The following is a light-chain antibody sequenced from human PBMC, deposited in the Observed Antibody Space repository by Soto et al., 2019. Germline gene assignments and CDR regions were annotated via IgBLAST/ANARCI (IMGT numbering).Light chain of an antibody. CDR2: GAS. V-gene: IGKV3-20*01. CDR3: QQYGRSPPT. Sequence: EIVLTQSPGTRSLSPGERATLSCRASQSVRSNSLAWYQQKPGQAPRLHIYGASTRATGIPDRFSGSGSGTDFTLTITRLEPEDFAVFYCQQYGRSPPTFGGGTNMEIK. CDR1: QSVRSNS. J-gene: IGKJ4*02.